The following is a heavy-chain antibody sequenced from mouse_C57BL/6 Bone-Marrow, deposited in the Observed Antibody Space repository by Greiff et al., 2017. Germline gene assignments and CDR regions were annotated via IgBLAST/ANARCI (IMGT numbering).Heavy chain of an antibody. CDR1: GYTFTDYY. V-gene: IGHV1-26*01. D-gene: IGHD2-1*01. Sequence: VQLQQSGPELVKPGASVKISCKASGYTFTDYYMNWVKQSHGKSLEWIGDINPNNGGTSYNQKFKGKATLTVDKSSSTAYMELRSLTAEDSAVYYCAIYYGNYEDYWGQGTTLTVSS. CDR3: AIYYGNYEDY. CDR2: INPNNGGT. J-gene: IGHJ2*01.